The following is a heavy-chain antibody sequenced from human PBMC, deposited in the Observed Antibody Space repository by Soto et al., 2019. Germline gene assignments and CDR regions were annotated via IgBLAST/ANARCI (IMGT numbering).Heavy chain of an antibody. Sequence: SETQSLTCTVSGGSISSYYWSWIRQPPGKGLEWIGYIYYSGSTNYNPSLKSRVTISVDTSKNQFSLKLSSVTAADTAVYYCARDIVVVVAATGHKYNWFDPWGQGTLVTVSS. CDR3: ARDIVVVVAATGHKYNWFDP. CDR1: GGSISSYY. CDR2: IYYSGST. V-gene: IGHV4-59*01. D-gene: IGHD2-15*01. J-gene: IGHJ5*02.